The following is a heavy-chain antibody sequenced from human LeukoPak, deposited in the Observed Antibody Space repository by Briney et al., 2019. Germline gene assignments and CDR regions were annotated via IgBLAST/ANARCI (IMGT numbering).Heavy chain of an antibody. CDR1: GGSISSGGYY. V-gene: IGHV4-61*02. CDR3: ARDLSGSYYAWFDP. J-gene: IGHJ5*02. Sequence: SETLSLTCTVSGGSISSGGYYWSWIRQHPGKGLEWIGRIYTSGSTNYNPSLKSRVTISVDKSKNQFSLKLSSVTAADTAVYYCARDLSGSYYAWFDPWGQGTLVTVSS. D-gene: IGHD1-26*01. CDR2: IYTSGST.